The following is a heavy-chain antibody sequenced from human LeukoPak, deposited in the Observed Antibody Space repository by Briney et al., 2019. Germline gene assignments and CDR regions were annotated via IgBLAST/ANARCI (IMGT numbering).Heavy chain of an antibody. Sequence: GSLRVSRAASRITFISSAMSSVCQPPGKGLWWVSAISVSVGSAYYADSVKGRFTISRDNSKNTLYLQMNSLRAEDTAIYYCAKDLTAMIRYFFDYWGQGTLLTVSS. J-gene: IGHJ4*02. CDR3: AKDLTAMIRYFFDY. V-gene: IGHV3-23*01. CDR1: RITFISSA. D-gene: IGHD5-18*01. CDR2: ISVSVGSA.